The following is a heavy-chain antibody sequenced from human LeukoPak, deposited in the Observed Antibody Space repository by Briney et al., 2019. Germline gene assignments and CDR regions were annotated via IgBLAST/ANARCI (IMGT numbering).Heavy chain of an antibody. CDR2: IIPIFGTA. CDR1: EGTFSSYA. J-gene: IGHJ4*02. V-gene: IGHV1-69*13. CDR3: AGTAEQLPFDY. D-gene: IGHD6-13*01. Sequence: SVTVSCKASEGTFSSYAISWVRQAPGQGLEWMGGIIPIFGTANYAQKFQGRVTITADESTSTAYMELSSLRSEDTAVYYCAGTAEQLPFDYWGQGTLVTVSS.